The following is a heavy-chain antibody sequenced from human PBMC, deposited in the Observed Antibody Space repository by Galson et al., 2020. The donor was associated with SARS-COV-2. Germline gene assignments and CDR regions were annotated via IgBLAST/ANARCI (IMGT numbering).Heavy chain of an antibody. Sequence: ESLKISCAASGFTFSSYSMNWVRQAPGKGLEWVSSISSSSSYLYYAYSVKGRFTISRDNAKNSLYLQMNSLRAEDTAVYYCARQEGEGVYYYYYGMDVWGQGTTVTVSS. J-gene: IGHJ6*02. CDR1: GFTFSSYS. CDR2: ISSSSSYL. CDR3: ARQEGEGVYYYYYGMDV. V-gene: IGHV3-21*01. D-gene: IGHD1-26*01.